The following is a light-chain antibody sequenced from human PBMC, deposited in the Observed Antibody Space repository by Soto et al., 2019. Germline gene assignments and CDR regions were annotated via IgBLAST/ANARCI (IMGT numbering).Light chain of an antibody. Sequence: VLDQPASVFGAPWQVVTISLTGSSGAVGGYNSVSWYQHHPGKAPKLILYDVGDRPSGVSYRFSGSKSGNTASLTISGLQAVDEADYYCSSYTSSSTNVFGTGTKVTVL. CDR1: SGAVGGYNS. CDR2: DVG. V-gene: IGLV2-14*03. J-gene: IGLJ1*01. CDR3: SSYTSSSTNV.